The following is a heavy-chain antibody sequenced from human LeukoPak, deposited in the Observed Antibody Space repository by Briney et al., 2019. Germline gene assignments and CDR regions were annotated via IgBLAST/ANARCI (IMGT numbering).Heavy chain of an antibody. CDR2: IKQDGSEK. D-gene: IGHD3-22*01. Sequence: SGGSLRLSCAASGFTFSTYWMSWVRQAPGKGLEWVANIKQDGSEKYYVDSVKGRFTISRDNAKNSLYLQMNSLRAEDTAVYYCATALDYDSSGYYSFSFDYWGQGTLVTVSS. CDR3: ATALDYDSSGYYSFSFDY. J-gene: IGHJ4*02. CDR1: GFTFSTYW. V-gene: IGHV3-7*01.